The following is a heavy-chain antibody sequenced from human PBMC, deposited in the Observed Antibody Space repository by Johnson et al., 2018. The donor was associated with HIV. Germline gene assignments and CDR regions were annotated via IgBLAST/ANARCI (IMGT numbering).Heavy chain of an antibody. CDR2: ISGGST. Sequence: MLLVESGGGVVQPGRSLRLSCAASGFTFSNYDMHWVRQAPGKGLEWVSSISGGSTYYADSRKGRFTISRDNSKNTLHLQMNSLRAEDTAVYYCAREWELLGSAFDIWGQGTVVTVSS. CDR1: GFTFSNYD. CDR3: AREWELLGSAFDI. D-gene: IGHD1-26*01. J-gene: IGHJ3*02. V-gene: IGHV3-38-3*01.